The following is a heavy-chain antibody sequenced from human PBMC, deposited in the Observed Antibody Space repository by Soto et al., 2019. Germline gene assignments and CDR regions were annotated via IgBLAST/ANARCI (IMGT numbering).Heavy chain of an antibody. J-gene: IGHJ6*02. CDR2: ISSSSSYI. CDR1: GFTFSSYS. D-gene: IGHD5-12*01. Sequence: EVQLVESGGGLVKPGGSLRLSCAASGFTFSSYSMNWVRQAPGKGLEWVSSISSSSSYIYYADSVKGRFTISRDNAKNSLYRQMNSLRAEDTAVYYGARVGSGYDSPIYYYGMDVWGQGTTVTVSS. V-gene: IGHV3-21*01. CDR3: ARVGSGYDSPIYYYGMDV.